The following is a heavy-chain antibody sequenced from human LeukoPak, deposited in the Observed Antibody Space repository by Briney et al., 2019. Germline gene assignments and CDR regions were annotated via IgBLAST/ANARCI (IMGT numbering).Heavy chain of an antibody. Sequence: SETLSLTCSVSGGSISTYYWSWIRQPPGKGLEWIGFIYYSGSTNYNPSLKSRVTISVDTSKNQFSLKLSSVTAADTAVYYCARASRGTAVAVWDYWGQGTLVTVSS. J-gene: IGHJ4*02. CDR3: ARASRGTAVAVWDY. D-gene: IGHD6-19*01. CDR1: GGSISTYY. V-gene: IGHV4-59*01. CDR2: IYYSGST.